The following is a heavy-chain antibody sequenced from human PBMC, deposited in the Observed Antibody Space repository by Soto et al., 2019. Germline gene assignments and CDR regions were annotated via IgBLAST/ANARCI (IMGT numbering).Heavy chain of an antibody. CDR2: ISGNGIST. J-gene: IGHJ5*02. D-gene: IGHD3-10*01. Sequence: EVQLLESGGGLVQPGGSLRLSCAASGFTFSNHAMSWVRQAPGKGLEWVSAISGNGISTYYADSVRGRFTISRDNSKNTLYLQMNRLRADDTAVYYCERDAIAMVRGTNNGFEQWGQGTLVAVST. CDR1: GFTFSNHA. CDR3: ERDAIAMVRGTNNGFEQ. V-gene: IGHV3-23*01.